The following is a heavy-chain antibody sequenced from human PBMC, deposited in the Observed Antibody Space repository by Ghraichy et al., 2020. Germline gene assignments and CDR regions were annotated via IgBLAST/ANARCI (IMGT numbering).Heavy chain of an antibody. CDR3: AKDTGYGDYEGVGDY. Sequence: GGSLRLSCAASGFTFDDYAMHWVRQAPGKGLEWVLGISWNSGSIGYADSVKGRFTISRDNAKNSLYLQMNSLRAEDTALYYCAKDTGYGDYEGVGDYWGQGTLVTVSS. CDR2: ISWNSGSI. D-gene: IGHD4-17*01. J-gene: IGHJ4*02. CDR1: GFTFDDYA. V-gene: IGHV3-9*01.